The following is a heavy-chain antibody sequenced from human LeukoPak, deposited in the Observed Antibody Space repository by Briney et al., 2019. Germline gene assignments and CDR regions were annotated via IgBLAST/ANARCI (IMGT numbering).Heavy chain of an antibody. CDR3: ARDAAHVVPAAKINWFDP. D-gene: IGHD2-2*01. Sequence: ASVKVSCKASGYTFTSYGISWVRQAPGQGLEWMGWISAYNGNTNYAQKLQGRVTMTTDTSTSTAYMELRSLRSDDTAVYCCARDAAHVVPAAKINWFDPWGQGTLVTVSS. V-gene: IGHV1-18*01. CDR1: GYTFTSYG. J-gene: IGHJ5*02. CDR2: ISAYNGNT.